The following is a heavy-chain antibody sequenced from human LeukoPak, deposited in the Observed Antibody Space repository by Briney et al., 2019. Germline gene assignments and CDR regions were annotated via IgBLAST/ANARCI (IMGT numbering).Heavy chain of an antibody. CDR3: AKEGYCSGGSCHSPYYFDY. Sequence: GGSLRLSCAASGFTFSSYGMHWVRQAPGKGLEWVAFIRYDGSNKYYADSVKGRFTISRDNSKNTLYLQMNSLRAEDTAVYYCAKEGYCSGGSCHSPYYFDYWGQGTLVTVSS. V-gene: IGHV3-30*02. CDR1: GFTFSSYG. D-gene: IGHD2-15*01. J-gene: IGHJ4*02. CDR2: IRYDGSNK.